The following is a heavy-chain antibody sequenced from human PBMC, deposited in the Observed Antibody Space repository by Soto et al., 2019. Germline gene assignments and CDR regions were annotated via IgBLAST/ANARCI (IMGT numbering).Heavy chain of an antibody. CDR3: ARDQDDFWSGYYADRFDY. CDR2: ISYDGSNK. CDR1: GFTFSSYA. Sequence: GGSLRLSCAASGFTFSSYAMHWVRQAPGKGLEWVAVISYDGSNKYYADSVKGRFTISRDNSKNTLYLQMNSLRAEDTAVYYCARDQDDFWSGYYADRFDYWGQGTLVTVSS. J-gene: IGHJ4*02. V-gene: IGHV3-30-3*01. D-gene: IGHD3-3*01.